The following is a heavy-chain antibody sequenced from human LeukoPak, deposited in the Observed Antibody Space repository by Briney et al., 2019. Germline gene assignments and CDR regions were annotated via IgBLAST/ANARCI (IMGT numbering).Heavy chain of an antibody. V-gene: IGHV4-39*01. CDR2: IYYSGST. J-gene: IGHJ4*02. CDR1: GGSISSSSYY. D-gene: IGHD5-24*01. CDR3: ARGVRWLQWYYFDY. Sequence: SETLSLTCTVSGGSISSSSYYWGWIRQPPGKGLEWIGSIYYSGSTYYNPSLKSRVTISVDTSKNQFSLKLSSVTAADTAVYYCARGVRWLQWYYFDYWGQGTLVTVSS.